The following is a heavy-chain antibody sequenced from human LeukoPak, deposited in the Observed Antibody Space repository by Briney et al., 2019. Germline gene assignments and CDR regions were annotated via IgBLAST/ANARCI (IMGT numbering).Heavy chain of an antibody. V-gene: IGHV4-4*02. CDR2: IYHSGST. D-gene: IGHD6-13*01. CDR1: GGSISSSNW. J-gene: IGHJ4*02. Sequence: SGTLSLTCAVSGGSISSSNWWSWVRQPPGKGLEWIGEIYHSGSTNYNPSLKSRVTISVDKSKNQFSLKLSSVTAADTAVYYCARTYSSSSLFYFDYWGQGILVTVSS. CDR3: ARTYSSSSLFYFDY.